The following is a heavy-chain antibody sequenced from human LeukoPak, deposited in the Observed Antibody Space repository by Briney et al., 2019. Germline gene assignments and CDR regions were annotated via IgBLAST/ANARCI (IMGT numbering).Heavy chain of an antibody. J-gene: IGHJ4*02. CDR3: ARGDYYGSGINADY. Sequence: PGRSLRLSCAASGFTFISYAMHWVRQAPGKGLECVALIWYDGSNKYYADSVKGRFTISRDNSKNTLFLQMSSLRVEDTAMYFCARGDYYGSGINADYWGQGTLLSDSS. CDR1: GFTFISYA. CDR2: IWYDGSNK. D-gene: IGHD3-10*01. V-gene: IGHV3-33*01.